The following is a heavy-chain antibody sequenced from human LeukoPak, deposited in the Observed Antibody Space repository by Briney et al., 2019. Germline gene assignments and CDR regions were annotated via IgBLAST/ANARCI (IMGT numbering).Heavy chain of an antibody. CDR1: GGSISSYY. CDR3: ARGRFLDAFDI. Sequence: SETPSLTCTVSGGSISSYYWSWIRQPPGKGLEWIGYIYYSGSTKYKPSLKSRVTISVDTSKNQSSLKLSSVTAADTAVYYCARGRFLDAFDIWGQGTMVTVSS. CDR2: IYYSGST. V-gene: IGHV4-59*01. D-gene: IGHD3-3*01. J-gene: IGHJ3*02.